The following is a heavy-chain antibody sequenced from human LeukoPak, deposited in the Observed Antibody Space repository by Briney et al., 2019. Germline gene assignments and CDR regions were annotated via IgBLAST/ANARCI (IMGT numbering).Heavy chain of an antibody. CDR3: AKARWELTSDAFDI. D-gene: IGHD4-23*01. Sequence: GGSLRLSCAASGFTFSRYGMHWVRQAPGRGLEWVAFIRYDGNNKYYADSVKGRFTISRDNSKNTLYLQMNSLRAEDTAVYHCAKARWELTSDAFDIWGQGTMVTVSS. CDR1: GFTFSRYG. J-gene: IGHJ3*02. V-gene: IGHV3-30*02. CDR2: IRYDGNNK.